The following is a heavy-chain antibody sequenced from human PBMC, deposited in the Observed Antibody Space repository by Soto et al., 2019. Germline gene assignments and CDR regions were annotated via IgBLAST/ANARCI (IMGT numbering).Heavy chain of an antibody. V-gene: IGHV3-49*03. D-gene: IGHD5-12*01. CDR3: ARDGRYSGYPPPAF. CDR2: MRNKSYGVTT. CDR1: ACTFADYT. Sequence: SLRLSCPACACTFADYTLSWFREAGVQGLDWLGCMRNKSYGVTTEYAASVKGRFTISRDDSKSIAYLLMNSLKTEDTAMYYCARDGRYSGYPPPAFWGQGTLVTVSS. J-gene: IGHJ4*02.